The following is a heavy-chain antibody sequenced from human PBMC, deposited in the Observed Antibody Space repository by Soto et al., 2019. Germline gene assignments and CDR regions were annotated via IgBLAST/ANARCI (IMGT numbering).Heavy chain of an antibody. D-gene: IGHD6-13*01. CDR2: IYHSGTT. V-gene: IGHV4-4*02. J-gene: IGHJ4*02. Sequence: PSETLSLTCAVSSDSIRGRKWWRWVRQPPGKGLEWIGEIYHSGTTNYNPSLKSRVSISVDKSKNQFSLKLSAVTAADTAVYYCATKAGYSSSWFDNWGQGAPVTVSS. CDR3: ATKAGYSSSWFDN. CDR1: SDSIRGRKW.